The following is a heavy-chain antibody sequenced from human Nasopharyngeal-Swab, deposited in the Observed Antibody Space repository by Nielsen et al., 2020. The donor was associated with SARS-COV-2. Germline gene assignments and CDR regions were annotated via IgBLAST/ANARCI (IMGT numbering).Heavy chain of an antibody. J-gene: IGHJ6*02. V-gene: IGHV4-34*01. CDR2: INHSGST. CDR1: GGSFSGYY. D-gene: IGHD6-13*01. CDR3: ARGGSSSWYYYYYGMDV. Sequence: GSLRLSCAVYGGSFSGYYWSWIRQPPGKGLEWIGEINHSGSTNYNPSLKSRVTISVDTSKNQFSLKLSSATAADTAVYYCARGGSSSWYYYYYGMDVWGQGTTVTVSS.